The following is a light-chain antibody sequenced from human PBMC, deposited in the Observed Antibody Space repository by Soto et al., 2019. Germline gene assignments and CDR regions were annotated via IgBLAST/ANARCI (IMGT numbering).Light chain of an antibody. Sequence: QSVLTQPASVSGSPGQSITIACTGTSSDFGGYNYVSWYQRHPGKAPKLMIYDVSNRPSGVSNRFSGSKSGNTASLTISGLQAEDEADYYCSSYTSSSTLVVFGGGTQLTVL. V-gene: IGLV2-14*01. CDR3: SSYTSSSTLVV. CDR1: SSDFGGYNY. CDR2: DVS. J-gene: IGLJ2*01.